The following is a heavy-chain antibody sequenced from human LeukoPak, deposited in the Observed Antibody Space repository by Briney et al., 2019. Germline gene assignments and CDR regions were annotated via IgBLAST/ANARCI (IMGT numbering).Heavy chain of an antibody. J-gene: IGHJ4*02. Sequence: GASVKVSCKASGYTFTSYDINWVRQATGQGIEWMGWMNPNSGNTGYAQKFQGRVTITRNTSISTAYMELSSLRSEDTAVYYCARLYCSSTSCSGNFFDYWGQGTLVTVSS. CDR3: ARLYCSSTSCSGNFFDY. CDR1: GYTFTSYD. V-gene: IGHV1-8*03. CDR2: MNPNSGNT. D-gene: IGHD2-2*01.